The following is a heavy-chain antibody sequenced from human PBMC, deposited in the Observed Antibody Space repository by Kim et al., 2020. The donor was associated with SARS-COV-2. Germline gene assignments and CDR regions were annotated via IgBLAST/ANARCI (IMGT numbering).Heavy chain of an antibody. CDR3: TTGGCLYYYYGMDV. D-gene: IGHD1-26*01. V-gene: IGHV3-15*01. Sequence: APVKGRSTISREDSKNTLYLQMNSLKTEDTAVYYCTTGGCLYYYYGMDVWGQGTTVTVSS. J-gene: IGHJ6*02.